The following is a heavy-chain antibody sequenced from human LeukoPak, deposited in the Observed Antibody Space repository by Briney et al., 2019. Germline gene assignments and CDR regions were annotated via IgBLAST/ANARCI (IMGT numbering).Heavy chain of an antibody. CDR3: ARAQDSNSGYEN. CDR2: MNPNSGNT. V-gene: IGHV1-8*03. J-gene: IGHJ4*02. Sequence: ASVKVSCKASGYTFTSYDINWVRQATGQGLEWMGWMNPNSGNTGYAQKFQGRVTITRNTSISTAYMELRSLRSEDTAVYYCARAQDSNSGYENWGQGTLVTVSS. D-gene: IGHD5-12*01. CDR1: GYTFTSYD.